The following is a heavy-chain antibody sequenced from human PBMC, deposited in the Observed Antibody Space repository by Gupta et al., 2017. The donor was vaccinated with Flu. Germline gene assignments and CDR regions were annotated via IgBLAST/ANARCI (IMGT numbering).Heavy chain of an antibody. D-gene: IGHD1-26*01. CDR3: AKDQGYGGSYYDALDV. J-gene: IGHJ3*01. CDR1: RFTFSSFA. V-gene: IGHV3-23*01. CDR2: ITGSGGEA. Sequence: EVQLLESGGGLVQPGGSLRLSCAASRFTFSSFAMHWVRQVPGKGLQWVSGITGSGGEAYYADSAKGRFIISRDNFKKSLFLEMNNLRDDDTAVYYCAKDQGYGGSYYDALDVWGQGTRVTVSS.